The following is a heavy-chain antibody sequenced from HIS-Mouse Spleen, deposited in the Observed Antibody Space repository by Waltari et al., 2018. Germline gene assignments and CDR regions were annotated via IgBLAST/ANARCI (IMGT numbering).Heavy chain of an antibody. D-gene: IGHD6-6*01. CDR3: ARGPVEYSSRRGY. CDR2: IYYSGST. CDR1: GGSISSSSYY. V-gene: IGHV4-39*07. Sequence: QLQLQESGPGLVKPSETLSLTCTVSGGSISSSSYYWGWIRQPPGKGLEWIGSIYYSGSTYYNPSLKRRVTIAVDTSKNQFSLKLSSVTAADTAVYYCARGPVEYSSRRGYWGQGTLVTVSS. J-gene: IGHJ4*02.